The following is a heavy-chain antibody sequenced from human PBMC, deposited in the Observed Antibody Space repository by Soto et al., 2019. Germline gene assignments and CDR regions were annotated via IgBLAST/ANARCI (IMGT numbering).Heavy chain of an antibody. CDR1: GFTFSSYG. CDR3: AKPSRRAS. CDR2: ISNDGSNE. J-gene: IGHJ4*02. V-gene: IGHV3-30*18. Sequence: QVQVVESGGGVVQPGRSLTLSCTGSGFTFSSYGMYWVRQAPGKGLEWLAAISNDGSNEQYADSVKGRFTISRDNLKNTLYLQMNSLRREDTALYYCAKPSRRASWGQGTLVTVSS.